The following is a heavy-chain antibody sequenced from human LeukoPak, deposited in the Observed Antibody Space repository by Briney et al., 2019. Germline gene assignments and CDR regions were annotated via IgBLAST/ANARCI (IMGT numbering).Heavy chain of an antibody. D-gene: IGHD1-14*01. V-gene: IGHV3-7*01. J-gene: IGHJ6*03. CDR3: ARETPVWYYMDV. Sequence: GGSLRLSCAASGFTFSSYGMSWVRQAPGKGLEWVANIKRDGSEKYYVDSVKGRFTISRDNAKNSLYLQMNSLRTEDTAVYYCARETPVWYYMDVWGKGTTVTVSS. CDR1: GFTFSSYG. CDR2: IKRDGSEK.